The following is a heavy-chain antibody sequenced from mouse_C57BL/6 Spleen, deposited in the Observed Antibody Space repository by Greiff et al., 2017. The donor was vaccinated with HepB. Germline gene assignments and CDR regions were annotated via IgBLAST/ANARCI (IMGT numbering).Heavy chain of an antibody. CDR3: ARDTTVSGMDY. V-gene: IGHV1-55*01. J-gene: IGHJ4*01. D-gene: IGHD1-1*01. CDR1: GYTFTSYW. Sequence: QVQLQQSGAELVKPGASVKMSCKASGYTFTSYWITWVKQRPGQGLEWIGDIYPGSGSTNYNEKFKSKATLTVDTSSSTAYMQLSSLTSEDSAVYYCARDTTVSGMDYWGQGTSVTVSS. CDR2: IYPGSGST.